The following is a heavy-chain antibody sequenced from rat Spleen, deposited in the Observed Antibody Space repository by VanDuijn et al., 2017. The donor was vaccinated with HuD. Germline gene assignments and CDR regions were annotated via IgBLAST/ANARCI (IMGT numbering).Heavy chain of an antibody. CDR2: MWGGGTT. J-gene: IGHJ2*01. V-gene: IGHV2S63*01. CDR3: ARHEAAPFDY. CDR1: GFSLTDYS. D-gene: IGHD1-2*01. Sequence: VHLKESGPGLVRPSQTLSLTCTVSGFSLTDYSVHWVRLPPGKGLEWMGVMWGGGTTTYNSAVQSRLSISRDTSKSQVFLKMNSLQPEDTGTYYCARHEAAPFDYWGQGVMVTVSS.